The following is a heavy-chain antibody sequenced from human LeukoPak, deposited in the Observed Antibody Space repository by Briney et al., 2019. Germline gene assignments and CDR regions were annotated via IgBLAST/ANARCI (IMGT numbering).Heavy chain of an antibody. CDR3: ADNTGNSGYAFDI. D-gene: IGHD6-25*01. V-gene: IGHV1-69*13. CDR1: GGTFSSYA. J-gene: IGHJ3*02. CDR2: IIPIFGTA. Sequence: SVKVSCKASGGTFSSYAISWVRQALGQGLEWMGGIIPIFGTANYAQKFQGRVTITADESTSTAYMELSSLRSEDTAVYYCADNTGNSGYAFDIWGQGTMVTVSS.